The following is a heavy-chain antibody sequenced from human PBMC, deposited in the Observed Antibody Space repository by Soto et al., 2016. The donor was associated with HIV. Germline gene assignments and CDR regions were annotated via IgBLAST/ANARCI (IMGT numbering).Heavy chain of an antibody. CDR1: GGSFSGYY. J-gene: IGHJ4*01. D-gene: IGHD1-26*01. Sequence: QVQLQQWGAGLLKPSETLSLTCAVYGGSFSGYYWTWIRQSPGKGLEWIGEIDHSGTTNYNPSLESRVTMSLDTSKNPYSLKLNSVTAADTAVYYCARGVGLRGVVFPDYWGQGTLVHRLL. V-gene: IGHV4-34*02. CDR3: ARGVGLRGVVFPDY. CDR2: IDHSGTT.